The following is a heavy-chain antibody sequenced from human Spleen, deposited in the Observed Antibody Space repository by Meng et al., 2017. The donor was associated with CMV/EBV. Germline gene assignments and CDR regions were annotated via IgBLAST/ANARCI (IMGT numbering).Heavy chain of an antibody. J-gene: IGHJ5*02. CDR1: GYTFINYY. Sequence: ASVKVSCKASGYTFINYYMHWVRQAPGQGLEWMGWINPNSGGTNYAHNFQGRVTVTRDTSISTAYMELSRLRSDDTAVYYCARDAVVIPTAPNWFDLWGQGTLVTVSS. CDR2: INPNSGGT. D-gene: IGHD2-2*01. V-gene: IGHV1-2*02. CDR3: ARDAVVIPTAPNWFDL.